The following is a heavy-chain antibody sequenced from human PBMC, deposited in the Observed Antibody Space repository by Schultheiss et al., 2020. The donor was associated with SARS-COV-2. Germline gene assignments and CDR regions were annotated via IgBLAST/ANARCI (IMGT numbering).Heavy chain of an antibody. Sequence: SETLSLTCAVSGGSISSSNWWSWVRQPPGKGLEWIGEINHSGSTYYNPSLKSRVTLSVDTSKNHFSLKLSSVTAADTAVYYCARRGYSYGWVSFDYWGQGTLVTVSS. CDR2: INHSGST. V-gene: IGHV4-4*02. CDR1: GGSISSSNW. D-gene: IGHD5-18*01. CDR3: ARRGYSYGWVSFDY. J-gene: IGHJ4*02.